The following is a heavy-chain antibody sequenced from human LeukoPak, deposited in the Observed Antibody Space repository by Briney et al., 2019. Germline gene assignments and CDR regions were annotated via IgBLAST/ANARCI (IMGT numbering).Heavy chain of an antibody. CDR3: ASRITMVRGVANDY. Sequence: KPSETLSLTCAVYGGSFSGYYWSWIRQPPGKGLEWIREINHSGSTNYNPSLKSRVTISVDTSKNQFSLKLSSVTAADTAVYYCASRITMVRGVANDYWGQGTLVTVSS. V-gene: IGHV4-34*01. J-gene: IGHJ4*02. D-gene: IGHD3-10*01. CDR2: INHSGST. CDR1: GGSFSGYY.